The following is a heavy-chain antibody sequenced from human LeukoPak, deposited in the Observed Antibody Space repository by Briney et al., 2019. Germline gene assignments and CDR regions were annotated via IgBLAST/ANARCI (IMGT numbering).Heavy chain of an antibody. Sequence: PGGSLRLSCAASGFTFSSYGMHWVRQAPGQGLEWVAFIRYDGSGKYYTDSVKGRFTISRDNSENTLYLQMNSLRAEDTAVYYCARGAFHGSGSYYNARYFDYWGQGTLVTVSS. CDR2: IRYDGSGK. CDR1: GFTFSSYG. CDR3: ARGAFHGSGSYYNARYFDY. V-gene: IGHV3-30*02. J-gene: IGHJ4*02. D-gene: IGHD3-10*01.